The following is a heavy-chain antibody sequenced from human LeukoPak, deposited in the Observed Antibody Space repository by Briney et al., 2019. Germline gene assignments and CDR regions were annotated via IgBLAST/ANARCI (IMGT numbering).Heavy chain of an antibody. Sequence: GGSLRLSCEASGFTFSAYAMTWVRQAPGKGLEWVSSIGSDNKPHYSESVKGRFTISRDNAKTSLYLQMDSLRVEDTAVYYCARGFSAYATCFDYWGQGTLVTVSS. CDR2: IGSDNKP. CDR1: GFTFSAYA. V-gene: IGHV3-69-1*01. D-gene: IGHD5-12*01. CDR3: ARGFSAYATCFDY. J-gene: IGHJ4*02.